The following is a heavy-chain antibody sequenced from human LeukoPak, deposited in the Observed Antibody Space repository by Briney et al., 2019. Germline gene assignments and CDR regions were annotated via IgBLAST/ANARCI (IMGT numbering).Heavy chain of an antibody. J-gene: IGHJ4*02. CDR1: XFSFSSYA. V-gene: IGHV3-21*01. CDR3: ARVVTYYSDSGYALDF. CDR2: ISPSSSYI. Sequence: GGTLRLSCAASXFSFSSYAINWVRQAPGKGLEWVSSISPSSSYIHYADSAKGRFTISRDDAKNSLYLQMSSLRAEDTAVYYCARVVTYYSDSGYALDFWGQGALVTVSA. D-gene: IGHD3-22*01.